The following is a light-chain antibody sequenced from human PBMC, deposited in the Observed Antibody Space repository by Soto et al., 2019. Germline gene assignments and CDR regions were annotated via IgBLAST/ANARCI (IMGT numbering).Light chain of an antibody. J-gene: IGLJ2*01. Sequence: QSALTQPPSVSGSPGQSVTISCTGTSSDVGSHNRVSWYQQPPGTAPRLMIYEVSNRPSGVPDRFSGSKSGNTASLTISGLQAEDEADYYCSLYTSSSTFVFGGGTKLTVL. CDR2: EVS. CDR1: SSDVGSHNR. CDR3: SLYTSSSTFV. V-gene: IGLV2-18*01.